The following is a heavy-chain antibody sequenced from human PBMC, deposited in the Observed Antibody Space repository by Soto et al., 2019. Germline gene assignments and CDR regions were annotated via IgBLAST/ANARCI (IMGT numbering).Heavy chain of an antibody. J-gene: IGHJ3*02. Sequence: SETLSLTCTVSGGSISSSSYYWGWIRQPPGKGLQWIGSIYYSGSTYYNPSLKSRVTISVDTSKNQFSLKLSSVTAADTAVYYCARTVDYGDETGAFDIWGQGTTVTVSS. CDR1: GGSISSSSYY. V-gene: IGHV4-39*01. D-gene: IGHD4-17*01. CDR2: IYYSGST. CDR3: ARTVDYGDETGAFDI.